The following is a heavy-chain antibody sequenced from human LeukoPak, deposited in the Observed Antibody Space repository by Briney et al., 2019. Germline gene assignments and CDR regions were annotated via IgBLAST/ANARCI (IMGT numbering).Heavy chain of an antibody. CDR2: INSDASGT. V-gene: IGHV3-74*03. J-gene: IGHJ4*02. Sequence: INSDASGTTYPVSVKVRFIISTDNARNTLSLQMNSLTAEDTALYYCARDQDGVGATIDFWGQGTLXXV. CDR3: ARDQDGVGATIDF. D-gene: IGHD1-26*01.